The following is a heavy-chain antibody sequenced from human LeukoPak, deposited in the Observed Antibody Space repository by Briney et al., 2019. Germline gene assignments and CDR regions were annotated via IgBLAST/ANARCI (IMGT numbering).Heavy chain of an antibody. D-gene: IGHD2-15*01. CDR2: IYYSGST. V-gene: IGHV4-59*11. Sequence: SETLSLTCTVSSGSISSHYWSWIRQPPGKGLEWIGYIYYSGSTNYNPSLKSRVTISVDTSRNQFSLKLSSVTAADTAVYYCARGSRGFFDYWGQGTLVTVSS. CDR1: SGSISSHY. J-gene: IGHJ4*02. CDR3: ARGSRGFFDY.